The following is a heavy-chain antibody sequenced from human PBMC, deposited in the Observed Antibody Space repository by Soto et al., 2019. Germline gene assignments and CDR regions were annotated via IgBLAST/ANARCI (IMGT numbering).Heavy chain of an antibody. V-gene: IGHV1-69*13. CDR1: GGTFSSYA. D-gene: IGHD6-13*01. Sequence: SVKVSCKASGGTFSSYAISWVRQAPGQGLEWMGGIIPIFGTANYAQKFQGRVTITADESTSTAYMELSSLRSEDTAVYYCASSSSSWYNWFDPWGQGTLVTVS. CDR3: ASSSSSWYNWFDP. CDR2: IIPIFGTA. J-gene: IGHJ5*02.